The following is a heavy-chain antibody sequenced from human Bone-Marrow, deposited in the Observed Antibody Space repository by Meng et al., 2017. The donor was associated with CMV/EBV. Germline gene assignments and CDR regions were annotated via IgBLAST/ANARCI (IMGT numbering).Heavy chain of an antibody. CDR1: GFSFSGSA. CDR3: ASAPGWSGSYLNP. Sequence: GGSLRLSCAAPGFSFSGSAIHWVRQASGKGLEWIGRIRSKSNNYATAYGASVRGRFSISREDSKNTAYLQMNSLRAEDTAVYYCASAPGWSGSYLNPWGQGTLVTVSS. CDR2: IRSKSNNYAT. V-gene: IGHV3-73*01. D-gene: IGHD1-26*01. J-gene: IGHJ4*02.